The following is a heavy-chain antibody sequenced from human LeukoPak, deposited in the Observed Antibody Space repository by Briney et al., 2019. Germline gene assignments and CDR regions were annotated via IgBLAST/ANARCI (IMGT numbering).Heavy chain of an antibody. D-gene: IGHD3-3*01. V-gene: IGHV1-2*02. J-gene: IGHJ4*02. CDR2: IGPNNGVT. Sequence: GASVKVSCKASGYTFTDYFLHWVRQAPGQGLEWMGWIGPNNGVTNYAQKFQGKVTMTRDTSFNTAYMELSSLRSDDTAVYYCARDIRPRVESFDYWGQGTLVTVSS. CDR1: GYTFTDYF. CDR3: ARDIRPRVESFDY.